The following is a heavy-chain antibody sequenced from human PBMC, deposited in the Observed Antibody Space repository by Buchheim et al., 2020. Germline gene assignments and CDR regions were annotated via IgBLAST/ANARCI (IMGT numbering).Heavy chain of an antibody. V-gene: IGHV3-30*18. CDR2: ISYDGSNK. D-gene: IGHD3-10*01. CDR3: AKAYRITMVRGVPFIGY. CDR1: GFTFSSYG. J-gene: IGHJ4*02. Sequence: QVQLVESGGGVVQPGRSLRLSCAASGFTFSSYGMHWVRQAPGKGLEWVAVISYDGSNKYYADSVKGRFTISRDNSKNTLYLQMNSLRAEDTAVYYCAKAYRITMVRGVPFIGYWGQGTL.